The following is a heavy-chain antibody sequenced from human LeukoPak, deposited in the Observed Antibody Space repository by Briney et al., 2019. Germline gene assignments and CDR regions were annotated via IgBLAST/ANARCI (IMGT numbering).Heavy chain of an antibody. J-gene: IGHJ4*02. CDR3: ARGPGDYGDYGRVFDY. D-gene: IGHD4-17*01. CDR2: ISYDGSNK. Sequence: GGSLRLSCAAAGVTFSSYAMHWVRQAPGKGLEWVAVISYDGSNKYYADSVKGRFTISRDNSKNTLYLQMNSLRAEDTAVYYCARGPGDYGDYGRVFDYWGQGTLVTVSS. V-gene: IGHV3-30-3*01. CDR1: GVTFSSYA.